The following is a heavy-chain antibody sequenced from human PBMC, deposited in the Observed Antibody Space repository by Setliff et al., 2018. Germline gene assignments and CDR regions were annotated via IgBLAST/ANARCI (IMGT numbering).Heavy chain of an antibody. CDR3: ARERGVVVSSVEYYYYMDV. CDR2: IVPIYGPA. Sequence: GASVKVSCKASGGSFRNSGSGWVRQAPGQGLEWIGGIVPIYGPAKYAQKFQGRVEITTDESTNTAYMELSSLTSDDTATYYCARERGVVVSSVEYYYYMDVWGKGTTVTVSS. D-gene: IGHD3-3*01. CDR1: GGSFRNSG. V-gene: IGHV1-69*05. J-gene: IGHJ6*03.